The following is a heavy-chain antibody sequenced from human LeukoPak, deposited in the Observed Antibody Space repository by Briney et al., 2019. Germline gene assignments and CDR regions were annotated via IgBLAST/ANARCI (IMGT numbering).Heavy chain of an antibody. J-gene: IGHJ6*03. Sequence: PSETLSLTCAVYGGSFSGYYWSWIRQPPGKGLEWIGEINHSGSTNYNPSLKSRVTISVDTSKNQFSLKLSSVTAADTAVYYCARYYYDRWGYYYYMDVWGKGTTVTISS. CDR2: INHSGST. V-gene: IGHV4-34*01. CDR3: ARYYYDRWGYYYYMDV. D-gene: IGHD3-22*01. CDR1: GGSFSGYY.